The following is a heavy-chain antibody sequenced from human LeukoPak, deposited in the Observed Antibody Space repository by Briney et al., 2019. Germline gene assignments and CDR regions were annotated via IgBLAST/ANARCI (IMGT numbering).Heavy chain of an antibody. V-gene: IGHV3-21*01. CDR3: ARDCVGDSPDYFLDY. Sequence: PGGSLRLSCAASGFTFSSYSMNWVRQAPGKGLEWVSSISSSSSYIYYADSVKGRSTISRDNAKNSLYLQMNSLRAEDTAVYYCARDCVGDSPDYFLDYWGQGTLVTVSS. D-gene: IGHD2/OR15-2a*01. CDR1: GFTFSSYS. CDR2: ISSSSSYI. J-gene: IGHJ4*02.